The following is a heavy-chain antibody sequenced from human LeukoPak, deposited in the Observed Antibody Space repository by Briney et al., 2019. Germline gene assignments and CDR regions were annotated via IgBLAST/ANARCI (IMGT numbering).Heavy chain of an antibody. CDR1: GFTFSGYA. D-gene: IGHD3-10*01. Sequence: PGGSLRLSCAASGFTFSGYAMHWVRQAPGKGLEWVAVIWSDGTNKYYADPVKGRFTISRDNSKNTLYLQMNSLRAEDTAVYYCATNYGSGNTDHYFDYWGQGTLVTVSS. V-gene: IGHV3-33*01. CDR2: IWSDGTNK. CDR3: ATNYGSGNTDHYFDY. J-gene: IGHJ4*02.